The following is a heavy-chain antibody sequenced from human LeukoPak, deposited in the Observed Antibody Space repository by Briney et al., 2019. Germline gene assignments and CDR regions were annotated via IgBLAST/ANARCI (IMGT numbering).Heavy chain of an antibody. V-gene: IGHV4-59*01. J-gene: IGHJ4*02. CDR3: VRDDGGFDY. CDR2: IYYSGNT. Sequence: PSETLSLTCTVSGGTIRSYYWSWIRQPPGQGLEWIGYIYYSGNTNYNPSLKSRVTISVDTSKNQFSLKLSSATAADTAVYYCVRDDGGFDYWGQGTLVTVSS. CDR1: GGTIRSYY. D-gene: IGHD3-16*01.